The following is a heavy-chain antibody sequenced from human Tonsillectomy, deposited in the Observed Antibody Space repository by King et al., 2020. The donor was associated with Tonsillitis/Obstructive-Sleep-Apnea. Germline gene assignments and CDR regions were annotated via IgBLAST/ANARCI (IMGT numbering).Heavy chain of an antibody. D-gene: IGHD6-13*01. CDR2: ISYDGSNK. Sequence: VQLVESGGGVVQPGRSLRLSCAASGFTFSSYGMLWVRQAPGKGLEWVAVISYDGSNKYYADSVKGRFTISRDNSKNTLYLQMNSLRAEDTAVYYCAKVWYSQYYYYYGMDVWGQGTTVTVSS. J-gene: IGHJ6*02. V-gene: IGHV3-30*18. CDR3: AKVWYSQYYYYYGMDV. CDR1: GFTFSSYG.